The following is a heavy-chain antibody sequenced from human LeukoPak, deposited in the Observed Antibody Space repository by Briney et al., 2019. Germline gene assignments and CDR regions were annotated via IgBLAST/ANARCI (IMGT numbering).Heavy chain of an antibody. CDR1: GASITSYY. J-gene: IGHJ5*02. V-gene: IGHV4-59*01. D-gene: IGHD1-26*01. CDR2: IYYSGTS. Sequence: SETLSLTCTVSGASITSYYWSWVRQPPGKGLEWIGYIYYSGTSNYNPSLKSRVTISVDTSKNQFSLKLSSVTAADTAVYYCARDLTIVGATSWFDPWGQGTLVTVSS. CDR3: ARDLTIVGATSWFDP.